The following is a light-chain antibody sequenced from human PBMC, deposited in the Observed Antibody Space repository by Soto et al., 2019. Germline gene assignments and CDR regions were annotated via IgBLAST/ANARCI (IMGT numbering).Light chain of an antibody. CDR1: KTVDTF. J-gene: IGKJ4*01. Sequence: EIVLTQSPATLSLSPGERATLSCRASKTVDTFLAWYQHKAGQAPRLLIYDASKRATGIPARFSGSGSGTDFTLTINSLEPEDFAGYYCQQRGNWPLTFGGGTKVKIK. V-gene: IGKV3-11*01. CDR2: DAS. CDR3: QQRGNWPLT.